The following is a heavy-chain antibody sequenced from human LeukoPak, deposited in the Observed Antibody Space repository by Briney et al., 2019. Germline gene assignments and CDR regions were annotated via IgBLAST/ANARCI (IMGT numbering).Heavy chain of an antibody. CDR3: ARGSTDTAMVIGGRWFDP. CDR1: GYTFTSYG. CDR2: ISAYNGNT. Sequence: ASVKVSCKASGYTFTSYGISWVRQAPGQGLEWMGWISAYNGNTNYAQKLQGRVTMTTDTSTSTAYMELRSLRSDDTAVYYCARGSTDTAMVIGGRWFDPWGQGTLVTVSS. J-gene: IGHJ5*02. V-gene: IGHV1-18*01. D-gene: IGHD5-18*01.